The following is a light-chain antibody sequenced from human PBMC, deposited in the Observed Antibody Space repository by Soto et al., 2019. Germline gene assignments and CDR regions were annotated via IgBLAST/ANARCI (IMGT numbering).Light chain of an antibody. CDR1: SSDVGGYNY. J-gene: IGLJ1*01. CDR3: SSYTSSSTPYV. V-gene: IGLV2-14*01. Sequence: QSALTQPASVSGPPGQSITISCTGTSSDVGGYNYVYWYQQHPGKAPKLMIYEVSNRPSGVSNRFPGSKSGNTASLTISGLQAEDEADYYCSSYTSSSTPYVFGTGTKVTVL. CDR2: EVS.